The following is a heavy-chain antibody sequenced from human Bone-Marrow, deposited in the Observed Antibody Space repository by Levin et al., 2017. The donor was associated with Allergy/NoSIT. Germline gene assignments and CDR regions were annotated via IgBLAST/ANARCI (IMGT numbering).Heavy chain of an antibody. J-gene: IGHJ4*02. V-gene: IGHV4-39*07. CDR3: ARANLYSSGWFGYFDN. CDR2: IYYSGST. CDR1: GGSLSSGTHF. Sequence: SETLSLTCNVSGGSLSSGTHFWAWIRQSPGTGLEWIGNIYYSGSTSYNPAVQSRVTMSVDTSRSQFSLKVTSMTAADTAVYCCARANLYSSGWFGYFDNWGQGILVTVSS. D-gene: IGHD6-19*01.